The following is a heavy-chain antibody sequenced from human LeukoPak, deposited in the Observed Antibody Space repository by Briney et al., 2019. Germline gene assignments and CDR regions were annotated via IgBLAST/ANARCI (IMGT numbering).Heavy chain of an antibody. CDR1: GITLSNYG. V-gene: IGHV3-23*01. D-gene: IGHD3-22*01. Sequence: GGSLRLSCAVSGITLSNYGMSWVRQAPGEGLEWVAGISDSGGSTNYADSVKGRFTNSRDNPKNTLYLQMNSLRAEDTAVYFCAKRGVVIRVILVGFHKEAYYFDSWGQGALVTVSS. J-gene: IGHJ4*02. CDR2: ISDSGGST. CDR3: AKRGVVIRVILVGFHKEAYYFDS.